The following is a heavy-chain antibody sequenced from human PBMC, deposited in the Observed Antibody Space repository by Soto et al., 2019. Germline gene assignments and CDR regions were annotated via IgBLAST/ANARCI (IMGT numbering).Heavy chain of an antibody. CDR1: GYALTELS. CDR2: IIPILGIA. V-gene: IGHV1-69*02. Sequence: SVKVSCKVSGYALTELSMHWVRQAPGKGLEWMGRIIPILGIASYAQKFQGRVTITADKSTSTAYMELSSLRSEDTAVYYCATIPYSGYEFYYYYMDVWGKGTTVTVSS. D-gene: IGHD5-12*01. CDR3: ATIPYSGYEFYYYYMDV. J-gene: IGHJ6*03.